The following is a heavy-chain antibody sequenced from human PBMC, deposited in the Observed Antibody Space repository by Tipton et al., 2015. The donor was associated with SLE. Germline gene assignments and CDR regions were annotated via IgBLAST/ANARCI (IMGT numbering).Heavy chain of an antibody. Sequence: GSLRLSCAASEFTFSSYEMNWVRQAPGKGLEWVSYISSSGSTIYYADSVKGRFTISRDNAKNSLYLQMNSLRAEDTAVYYCARDAESSWGAFFDYWGQGTLVTVSS. D-gene: IGHD6-13*01. CDR2: ISSSGSTI. CDR3: ARDAESSWGAFFDY. CDR1: EFTFSSYE. J-gene: IGHJ4*02. V-gene: IGHV3-48*03.